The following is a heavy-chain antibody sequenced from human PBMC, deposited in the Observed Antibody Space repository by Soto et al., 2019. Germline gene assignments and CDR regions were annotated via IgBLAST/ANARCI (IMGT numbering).Heavy chain of an antibody. V-gene: IGHV4-30-2*01. CDR3: ARAVAPYFGTWFDP. J-gene: IGHJ5*02. D-gene: IGHD3-10*01. CDR1: GGSITSGNSYS. Sequence: PSETLSLTCAVSGGSITSGNSYSWSWIRQPPGKGLEWTGSISHTGSTSYNPSLKSRLTMSVDKSKNQFSLRLSSVTAADMAVYYCARAVAPYFGTWFDPWGQGILVTVSS. CDR2: ISHTGST.